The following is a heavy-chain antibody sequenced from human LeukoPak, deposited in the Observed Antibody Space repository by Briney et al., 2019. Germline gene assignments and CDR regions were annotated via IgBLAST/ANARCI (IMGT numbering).Heavy chain of an antibody. CDR1: GFTFSDSY. J-gene: IGHJ4*02. CDR3: ARGSRTIELGDDY. Sequence: GGSLRLSCAASGFTFSDSYMSWIRQTPGKGLEWLSYISSSSSDTNYADSVKRRFTISRDNAKNSLYLQMNSLRAEDTAVYYCARGSRTIELGDDYWGQGTLVTVSS. CDR2: ISSSSSDT. V-gene: IGHV3-11*06. D-gene: IGHD5-24*01.